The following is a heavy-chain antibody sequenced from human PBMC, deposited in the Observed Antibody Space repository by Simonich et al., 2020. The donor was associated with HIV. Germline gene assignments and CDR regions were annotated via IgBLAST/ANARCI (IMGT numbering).Heavy chain of an antibody. CDR1: GGTFSRYV. V-gene: IGHV1-69*13. Sequence: QVQLVQSGAEVKKPGSSVKVSCKAFGGTFSRYVISWVRQAPGQGLEWMGGNIHVFGTPNYAQKFQDRVTITADGSTSTVYMGLSSLRSEDTAVYYCARDHEYSNGSGYYFDYWGQGTLVTVSS. D-gene: IGHD3-10*01. CDR2: NIHVFGTP. CDR3: ARDHEYSNGSGYYFDY. J-gene: IGHJ4*02.